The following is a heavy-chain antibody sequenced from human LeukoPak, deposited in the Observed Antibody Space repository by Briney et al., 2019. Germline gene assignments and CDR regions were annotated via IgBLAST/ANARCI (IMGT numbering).Heavy chain of an antibody. J-gene: IGHJ4*02. CDR1: GFTFTSYA. V-gene: IGHV3-23*01. CDR2: INGGGGIT. D-gene: IGHD1-26*01. Sequence: GGSLRLSCAASGFTFTSYAMSWVRQAPGKGLEWVSIINGGGGITYYADSVKGWFTISRDNSKNTLYLQMSSLRAEDTAIYYCAKSRGITNGATDYWGQGTLVTVSS. CDR3: AKSRGITNGATDY.